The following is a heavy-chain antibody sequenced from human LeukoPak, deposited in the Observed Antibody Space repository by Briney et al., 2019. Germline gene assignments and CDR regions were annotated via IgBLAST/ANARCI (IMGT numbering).Heavy chain of an antibody. CDR2: IYYSGST. CDR3: ARTTEGGYTYDYFYYYYMDV. D-gene: IGHD5-18*01. Sequence: SETLSLTCTVSGGSISSYYWSWIRQPPGKGLEWIGYIYYSGSTNYNPSLKRGVTISVNTYKNKFFLKRRSVTAADTAGYYCARTTEGGYTYDYFYYYYMDVWGKGTTVTISS. V-gene: IGHV4-59*01. CDR1: GGSISSYY. J-gene: IGHJ6*03.